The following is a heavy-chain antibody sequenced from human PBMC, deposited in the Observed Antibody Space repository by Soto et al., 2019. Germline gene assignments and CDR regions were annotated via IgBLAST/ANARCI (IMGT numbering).Heavy chain of an antibody. V-gene: IGHV4-31*03. CDR1: GASLTSGGYY. Sequence: QVQLQESGPGMVKPSQTLSLPCSVSGASLTSGGYYWNWLRQHPGMGLEWIGYIYYSGTTYYNPSRKSRVTKRVGTSKYQFSMKRRSVTAADADVYDCAATCVGCGEFSSYGMDVWGQGTTVTFSS. CDR3: AATCVGCGEFSSYGMDV. D-gene: IGHD3-10*01. J-gene: IGHJ6*02. CDR2: IYYSGTT.